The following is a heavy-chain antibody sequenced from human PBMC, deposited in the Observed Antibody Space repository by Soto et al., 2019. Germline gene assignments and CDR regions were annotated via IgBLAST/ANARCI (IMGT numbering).Heavy chain of an antibody. CDR1: GASISNFC. CDR3: AKGGTYYFDS. V-gene: IGHV4-4*07. D-gene: IGHD3-16*01. J-gene: IGHJ4*02. Sequence: ETLSLTCSVSGASISNFCWSWIRQSAGKGLEWIGRLYTRGTTDYNPSLKSRVTMSIDTSKNRVSLSLTSVTAADTAVYYCAKGGTYYFDSWGKGIVVTVSS. CDR2: LYTRGTT.